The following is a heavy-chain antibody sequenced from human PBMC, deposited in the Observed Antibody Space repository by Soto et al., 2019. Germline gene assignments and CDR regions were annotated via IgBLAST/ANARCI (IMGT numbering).Heavy chain of an antibody. Sequence: GGSLRLSCAASGFTFSSYDMHWVRQATGKGLEWVSAIGTAGDTYYPGSVKGRFTISRENAKNTLYLQMNSLRAEDTAVYYCAKDSPVTTSITLDYWGQGTLVTVSS. CDR1: GFTFSSYD. V-gene: IGHV3-13*01. CDR2: IGTAGDT. CDR3: AKDSPVTTSITLDY. J-gene: IGHJ4*02. D-gene: IGHD4-17*01.